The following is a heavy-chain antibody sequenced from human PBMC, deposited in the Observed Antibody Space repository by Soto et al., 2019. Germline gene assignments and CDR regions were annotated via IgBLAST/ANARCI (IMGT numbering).Heavy chain of an antibody. J-gene: IGHJ4*02. CDR3: AKDRYGSGSSARFDY. V-gene: IGHV3-64*01. D-gene: IGHD3-10*01. CDR1: GFTFSSYA. Sequence: PGGSLRLSCAASGFTFSSYAMHWVRQAPGKGLEYVSAISSNGGSTYYANSVKGRLTISRDNSKNTLYLQMGSLRAEDTAVYYCAKDRYGSGSSARFDYWGQGTLVTVSS. CDR2: ISSNGGST.